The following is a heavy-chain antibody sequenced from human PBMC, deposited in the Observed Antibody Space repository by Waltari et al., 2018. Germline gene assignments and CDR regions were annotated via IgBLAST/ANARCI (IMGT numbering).Heavy chain of an antibody. CDR1: GFTFSSYS. CDR2: ISSSSSYI. V-gene: IGHV3-21*01. Sequence: EVQLVESGGGLVKPGGSLRLSCAASGFTFSSYSMNWVRQAPGKGLEWVSSISSSSSYIDYADSLKGLFTISRANAKNSLYLQMNSLRAEDTAVYYCARGGLAAAGGSQIDPWGQGTLVTVSS. D-gene: IGHD6-13*01. J-gene: IGHJ5*02. CDR3: ARGGLAAAGGSQIDP.